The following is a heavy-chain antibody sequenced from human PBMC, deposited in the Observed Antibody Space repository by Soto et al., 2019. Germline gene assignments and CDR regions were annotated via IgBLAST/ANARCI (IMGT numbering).Heavy chain of an antibody. V-gene: IGHV4-31*03. CDR3: ARGYRQSGDSSSWVFDY. J-gene: IGHJ4*02. CDR2: IFYSGST. D-gene: IGHD6-13*01. CDR1: GVSINSGGYY. Sequence: QVQLQESGPGLVKPSQTLSLICTVSGVSINSGGYYWNWIRQHPGKGLEWIGYIFYSGSTYYNPFLRSRVTISADTSEKQLSLDLSSVTAADTAVYFCARGYRQSGDSSSWVFDYWGQGTLVNVSS.